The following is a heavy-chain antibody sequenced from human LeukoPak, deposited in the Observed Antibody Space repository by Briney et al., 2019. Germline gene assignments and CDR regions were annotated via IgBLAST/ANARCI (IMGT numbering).Heavy chain of an antibody. CDR1: GDSVSSNSAA. D-gene: IGHD2-21*02. J-gene: IGHJ5*02. CDR3: ARDLATYCGGDCYPSLWFDP. CDR2: TYYRSKWYN. Sequence: SQTLSLTCAISGDSVSSNSAAWNWIRQSPSRGLEWLGRTYYRSKWYNDYAVSVKSRITNNPDTSKDQFSLQLNSVTPEDTAVYYCARDLATYCGGDCYPSLWFDPWGQGTLVTVSS. V-gene: IGHV6-1*01.